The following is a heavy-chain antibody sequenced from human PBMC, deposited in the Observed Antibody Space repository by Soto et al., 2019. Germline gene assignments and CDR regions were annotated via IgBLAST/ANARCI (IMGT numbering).Heavy chain of an antibody. CDR3: ARAPYYYDSRGYYAY. Sequence: PGGSLRLSCAASGFTFSSYSMNWVRQAPGKGLEWVSSISSSSSYIYYADSVKGRFTISRDNAKNSLYLQMNSLRAEDTAVYFCARAPYYYDSRGYYAYWGQGTLVTVSS. CDR1: GFTFSSYS. D-gene: IGHD3-22*01. CDR2: ISSSSSYI. J-gene: IGHJ4*02. V-gene: IGHV3-21*01.